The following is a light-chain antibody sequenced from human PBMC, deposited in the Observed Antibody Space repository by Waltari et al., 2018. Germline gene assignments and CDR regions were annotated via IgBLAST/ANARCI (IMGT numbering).Light chain of an antibody. CDR1: ALPKNY. J-gene: IGLJ3*02. CDR3: FSIDSSGNYRV. V-gene: IGLV3-10*01. CDR2: EDI. Sequence: SYELTQPPSVSVSPGQTARITCSGDALPKNYAYWYQQKSGQAPVLVIYEDIKLPSGSPEGLSGASSGTMATLTISGAQVEDEADYYCFSIDSSGNYRVFGGGTKLTVL.